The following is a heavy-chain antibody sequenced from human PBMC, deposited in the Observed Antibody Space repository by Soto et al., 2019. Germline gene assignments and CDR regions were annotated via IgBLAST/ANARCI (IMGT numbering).Heavy chain of an antibody. Sequence: VASVKVSCKASGYSFATYGFSWVRQAPGQGLECVGWISAHNGDTHYSQKFQGRVTLTTDTSTNTGYMELRSLTSDDTAVYFCATEPIYYNDGSGYYPLGHWGQGTLVTVSSDVWGQGTTVTVSS. CDR1: GYSFATYG. D-gene: IGHD3-22*01. CDR3: ATEPIYYNDGSGYYPLGHWGQGTLVTVSSDV. CDR2: ISAHNGDT. V-gene: IGHV1-18*04. J-gene: IGHJ6*02.